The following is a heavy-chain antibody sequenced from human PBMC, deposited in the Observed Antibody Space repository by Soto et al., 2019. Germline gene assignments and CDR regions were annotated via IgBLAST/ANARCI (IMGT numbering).Heavy chain of an antibody. J-gene: IGHJ5*02. Sequence: GGSLRLSCSASGFTFSSYGMHWVRQAPGKGLEWVAVISYDGSNKYYADSVKGRFTISRDNSKNTLYLQMNSLRAEDTAVYYCAKXYCSGGSCPRAGDWFDPWGQGTLVTVSS. CDR3: AKXYCSGGSCPRAGDWFDP. CDR2: ISYDGSNK. D-gene: IGHD2-15*01. V-gene: IGHV3-30*18. CDR1: GFTFSSYG.